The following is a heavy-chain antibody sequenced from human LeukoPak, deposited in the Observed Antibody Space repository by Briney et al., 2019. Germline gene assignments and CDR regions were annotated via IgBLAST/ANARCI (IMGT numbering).Heavy chain of an antibody. CDR2: IYSGCST. J-gene: IGHJ1*01. Sequence: GGSLRLSCAASGFTFSSYDMSWVRQAPGKGMEWVSGIYSGCSTYYADSVKGRFTISRDNSKNTLYLQMNSLRAEDTAVYDCAYRYFQHWGQGTLVTVSS. CDR1: GFTFSSYD. V-gene: IGHV3-53*01. CDR3: AYRYFQH. D-gene: IGHD3-16*02.